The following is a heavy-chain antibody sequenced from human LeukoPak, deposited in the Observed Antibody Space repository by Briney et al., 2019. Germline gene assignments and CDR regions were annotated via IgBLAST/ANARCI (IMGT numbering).Heavy chain of an antibody. CDR2: IYSGGNT. D-gene: IGHD5-18*01. Sequence: PGGSLRLSCAASGFTVSSNYMSWVRQAPGKGLEWVSVIYSGGNTYYADSVKGRFTISRDNSKNTLYLQMNGLRAEDTAVYYCTRQQDTTNPGYWGQGTLVTVSS. V-gene: IGHV3-66*04. CDR3: TRQQDTTNPGY. CDR1: GFTVSSNY. J-gene: IGHJ4*02.